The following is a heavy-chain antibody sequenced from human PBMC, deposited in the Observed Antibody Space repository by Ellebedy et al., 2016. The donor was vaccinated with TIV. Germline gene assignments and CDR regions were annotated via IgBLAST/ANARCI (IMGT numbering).Heavy chain of an antibody. CDR3: ARSVGYSYGKEGNEYFQH. CDR1: GFTFSSYS. Sequence: GGSLRLSCAASGFTFSSYSMNWVRQAPGKGLEWVSSISSSSSYIYYADSVKGRFTISRDNAKNSLYLQMNSLRAEDTAVYYCARSVGYSYGKEGNEYFQHWGQGTLVTVSS. V-gene: IGHV3-21*01. D-gene: IGHD5-18*01. CDR2: ISSSSSYI. J-gene: IGHJ1*01.